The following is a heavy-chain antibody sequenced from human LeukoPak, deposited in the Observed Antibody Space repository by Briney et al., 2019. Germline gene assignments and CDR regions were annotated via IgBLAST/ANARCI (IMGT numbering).Heavy chain of an antibody. J-gene: IGHJ5*02. CDR1: GGSFSGYY. Sequence: SETLSLTCAVYGGSFSGYYWSWIRQPPGKGLEWIGEINHSGSTNYNPSLKSRVTISVDTSKNQFSLKLSSVTAADTAVYYCARRVVVVAATLFVGSNWFDPWGQGTLVTVSS. V-gene: IGHV4-34*01. CDR2: INHSGST. CDR3: ARRVVVVAATLFVGSNWFDP. D-gene: IGHD2-15*01.